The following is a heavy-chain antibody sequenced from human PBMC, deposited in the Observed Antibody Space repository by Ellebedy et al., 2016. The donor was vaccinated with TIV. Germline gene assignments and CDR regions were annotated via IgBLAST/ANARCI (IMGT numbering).Heavy chain of an antibody. CDR1: GFSFSDYW. D-gene: IGHD4/OR15-4a*01. CDR3: ARNRDYGLDY. Sequence: GGSLRLXCAASGFSFSDYWMFWVRQAPGKGLVWVSNIDGDGSTTSHEDSVRGRFTISRDNAKSIVYLQMNNVRAEDSAMYFCARNRDYGLDYWGQGTPVTVSS. V-gene: IGHV3-74*01. CDR2: IDGDGSTT. J-gene: IGHJ4*02.